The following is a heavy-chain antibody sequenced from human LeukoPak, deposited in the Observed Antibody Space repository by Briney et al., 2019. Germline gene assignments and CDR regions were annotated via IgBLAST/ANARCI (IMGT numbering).Heavy chain of an antibody. CDR3: AREVGGGSSWYSN. D-gene: IGHD6-13*01. V-gene: IGHV4-4*02. Sequence: KPSETLSLTCAVSGGSISSSHWWSWVRQPPGKGLHWIGEIYHSGSTNYNPSLKSRVTISVDKSKNHFSLKLSSVTAADTAVYYCAREVGGGSSWYSNWGQGALVTVSS. CDR2: IYHSGST. J-gene: IGHJ4*02. CDR1: GGSISSSHW.